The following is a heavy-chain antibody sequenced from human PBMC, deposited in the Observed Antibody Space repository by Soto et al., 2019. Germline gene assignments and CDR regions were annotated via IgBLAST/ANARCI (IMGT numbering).Heavy chain of an antibody. CDR1: GFTFSSYA. V-gene: IGHV3-30-3*01. CDR3: ASGRDYSSSGPTTSFDY. J-gene: IGHJ4*02. CDR2: ISYDGSNK. D-gene: IGHD2-21*01. Sequence: GGSLRLSCAASGFTFSSYAMHWVRQAPGKGLERVAVISYDGSNKYYADSVKGRFTISRDNSKNTLYLQMNSLRAEDTAVYYCASGRDYSSSGPTTSFDYWGQGTLVTVSS.